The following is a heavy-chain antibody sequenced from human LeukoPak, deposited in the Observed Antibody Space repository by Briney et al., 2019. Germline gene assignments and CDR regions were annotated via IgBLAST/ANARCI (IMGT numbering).Heavy chain of an antibody. D-gene: IGHD2-8*01. Sequence: QPGGSLRLSCAASGLTFSNYGMNWVRQAPGKGLEWVSIIYSGGSTFYADSVKGRFTISRDNSKNTLHLQMNSLRAEDTAVYYCASSNAAFDIWGQGTMVTVSS. V-gene: IGHV3-53*01. CDR3: ASSNAAFDI. CDR2: IYSGGST. J-gene: IGHJ3*02. CDR1: GLTFSNYG.